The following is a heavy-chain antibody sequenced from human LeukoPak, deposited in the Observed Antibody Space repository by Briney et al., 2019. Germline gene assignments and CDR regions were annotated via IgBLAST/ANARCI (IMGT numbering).Heavy chain of an antibody. CDR2: ISSSSSYI. CDR3: ARLLGYCSSTSCYYAFDI. V-gene: IGHV3-21*01. CDR1: GFTFSSYS. D-gene: IGHD2-2*01. Sequence: GGSLRLSCAASGFTFSSYSMNWVRQAPGKGLEWVSSISSSSSYIYYADSVKGRFTISRDNAKNSPYLQMNSLRAEDTAVYYCARLLGYCSSTSCYYAFDIWGQGTMVTVSS. J-gene: IGHJ3*02.